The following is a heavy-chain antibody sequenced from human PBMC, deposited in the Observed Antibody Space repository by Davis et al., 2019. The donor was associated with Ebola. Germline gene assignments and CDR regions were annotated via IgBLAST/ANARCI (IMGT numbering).Heavy chain of an antibody. D-gene: IGHD3-16*01. CDR1: GGSVSSGSYY. Sequence: SETLSRTCTVSGGSVSSGSYYWSWIRQPPGKGLEWIGYIYYSGSTNYNPSLKSRVIISRDTSKNQFSLKLSSVTAADTAMYYCAREAGGGAFDIWGQGTMITVSS. CDR3: AREAGGGAFDI. CDR2: IYYSGST. V-gene: IGHV4-61*01. J-gene: IGHJ3*02.